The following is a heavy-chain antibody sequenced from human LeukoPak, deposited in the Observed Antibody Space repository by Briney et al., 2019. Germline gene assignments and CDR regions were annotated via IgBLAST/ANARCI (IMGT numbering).Heavy chain of an antibody. V-gene: IGHV4-61*01. CDR3: ARERRYGMDV. CDR1: GGSVSSGSYY. Sequence: PSETLSLTCTVSGGSVSSGSYYWSWIRQPPGKGLEWIGYNYYSGSTNYNPSLKSRVTISVDTSKNQFSLKLSSVTAADTAVYYCARERRYGMDVWGQGTTVTVSS. CDR2: NYYSGST. J-gene: IGHJ6*02.